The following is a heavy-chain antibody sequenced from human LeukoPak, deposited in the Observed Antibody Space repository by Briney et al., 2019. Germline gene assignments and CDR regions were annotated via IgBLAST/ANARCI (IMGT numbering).Heavy chain of an antibody. J-gene: IGHJ6*03. CDR3: ARKKSVYRSSSSTYYYMDV. V-gene: IGHV3-53*05. CDR1: GFTVSSNY. Sequence: GSLRLSCAASGFTVSSNYMSWVRQAPGKGLEWVSVIYSGGSTYYADSVKGRFTISRDNSKSTLYLQMNSLRAEDTAVYHCARKKSVYRSSSSTYYYMDVWGKGTTVTVSS. D-gene: IGHD6-6*01. CDR2: IYSGGST.